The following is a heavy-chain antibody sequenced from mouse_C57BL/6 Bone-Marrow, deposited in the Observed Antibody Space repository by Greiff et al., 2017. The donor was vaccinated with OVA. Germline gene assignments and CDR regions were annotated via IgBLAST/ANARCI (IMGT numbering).Heavy chain of an antibody. CDR2: IYPGDGDT. V-gene: IGHV1-80*01. J-gene: IGHJ3*01. CDR1: GYAFSSYW. Sequence: QVHVKQSGAELVKPGASVKISCKASGYAFSSYWMNWVKQRPGKGLEWIGQIYPGDGDTTYNGKFKGKATLTADKSSSTAYMQLSSLTSEDSAVYCCARPFYYAPAWFAYWGQGTLVTVSA. CDR3: ARPFYYAPAWFAY. D-gene: IGHD2-1*01.